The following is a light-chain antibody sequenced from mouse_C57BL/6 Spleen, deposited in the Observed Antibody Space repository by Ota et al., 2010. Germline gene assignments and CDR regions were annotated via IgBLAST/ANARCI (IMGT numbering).Light chain of an antibody. CDR3: QPVTSSPSIT. V-gene: IGKV4-50*01. J-gene: IGKJ5*01. CDR2: YTS. CDR1: RCQF. Sequence: IVLTPVSSNHVCISRGKGHHDLQCQLRCQFHVLVPAEARLLPKLWIYYTSNLAPGVPARFSGSGSGNSYSLTISSMEGEDAATYYCQPVTSSPSITFGAGTKLEL.